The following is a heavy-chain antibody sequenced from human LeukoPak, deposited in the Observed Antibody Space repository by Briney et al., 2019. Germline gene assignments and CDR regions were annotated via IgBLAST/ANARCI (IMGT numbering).Heavy chain of an antibody. J-gene: IGHJ3*02. V-gene: IGHV4-61*02. CDR2: ISSSGST. Sequence: PSQTLSLTCTVSGDSISSDDYYWSWIRQPAGKGLEWIGRISSSGSTNYNPSLKSRVTISVDTSKNQFSLKLSSVTAADTAVYFCARGPYSYDSSGAFDIWGQGTMVTVSS. CDR3: ARGPYSYDSSGAFDI. CDR1: GDSISSDDYY. D-gene: IGHD3-22*01.